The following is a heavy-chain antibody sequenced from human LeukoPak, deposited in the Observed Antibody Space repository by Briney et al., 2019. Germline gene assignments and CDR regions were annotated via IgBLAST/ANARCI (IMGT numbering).Heavy chain of an antibody. Sequence: TGGSLTLSCVGSGLTSRDYVMGWIRQAPGKGLEWISYISASANTIYYADSVKGRFTISRDNANNSLYVQLTSLSAEDTAVYFWARGRWGPTKRFDLWGRGTLVTVSS. CDR1: GLTSRDYV. J-gene: IGHJ2*01. CDR2: ISASANTI. CDR3: ARGRWGPTKRFDL. V-gene: IGHV3-11*01. D-gene: IGHD3-16*01.